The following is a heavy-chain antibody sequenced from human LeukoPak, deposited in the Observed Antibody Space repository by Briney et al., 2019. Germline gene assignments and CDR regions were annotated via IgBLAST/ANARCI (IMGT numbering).Heavy chain of an antibody. J-gene: IGHJ4*02. Sequence: RPSETLSLTCTVSGGSISSSSYYWGWIRQPPGKGLEWIGSIYYSGSTYYNPSLKSRVTISVDTSKNQFSLKLSSVTAADTAVYYCASRWYDYVWGLNSDYWGQGTLVTVSS. CDR2: IYYSGST. CDR3: ASRWYDYVWGLNSDY. V-gene: IGHV4-39*01. D-gene: IGHD3-16*01. CDR1: GGSISSSSYY.